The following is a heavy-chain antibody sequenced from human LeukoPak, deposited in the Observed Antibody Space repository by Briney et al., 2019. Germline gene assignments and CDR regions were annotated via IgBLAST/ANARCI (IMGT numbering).Heavy chain of an antibody. CDR1: GFIFSSYA. CDR2: ISGSGGST. V-gene: IGHV3-23*01. CDR3: ARDPYCGGDCEGHYFDY. Sequence: PGGSLRLSCAASGFIFSSYAMNWVRQVPGKGLEWVSGISGSGGSTYYADSVKGRFTISRDNSKNTLYLQMNSLRAEDTAVYYCARDPYCGGDCEGHYFDYWGQGTLVTVSS. J-gene: IGHJ4*02. D-gene: IGHD2-21*02.